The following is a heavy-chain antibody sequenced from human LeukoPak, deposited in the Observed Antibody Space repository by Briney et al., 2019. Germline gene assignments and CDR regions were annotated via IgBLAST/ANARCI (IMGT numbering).Heavy chain of an antibody. J-gene: IGHJ5*02. CDR3: ARATYYYDSSGYYSRSHWFDP. Sequence: PSETLSLTCTVSGGSIRSYYWSWIRQPPGKGLEWFGYIYYSGSTNYNPSLKSRVTISVDTSKNQFSLKLSSVTGADTAVYYCARATYYYDSSGYYSRSHWFDPWGQGTLVTVSS. D-gene: IGHD3-22*01. CDR1: GGSIRSYY. CDR2: IYYSGST. V-gene: IGHV4-59*01.